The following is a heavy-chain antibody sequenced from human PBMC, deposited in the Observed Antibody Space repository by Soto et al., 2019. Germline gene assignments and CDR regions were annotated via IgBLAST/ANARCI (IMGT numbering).Heavy chain of an antibody. CDR3: ARGLVVVAAVYYYGMDV. CDR2: IWYDGSNK. V-gene: IGHV3-33*01. Sequence: GGSLRLSCAASGFTFSSYGMHWVRQAPGKGLEWVAVIWYDGSNKYYADSVKGRFTISRDNSKNTLYLQMNSLRAEDTAVYYCARGLVVVAAVYYYGMDVWGQGTTVTVSS. CDR1: GFTFSSYG. D-gene: IGHD2-15*01. J-gene: IGHJ6*02.